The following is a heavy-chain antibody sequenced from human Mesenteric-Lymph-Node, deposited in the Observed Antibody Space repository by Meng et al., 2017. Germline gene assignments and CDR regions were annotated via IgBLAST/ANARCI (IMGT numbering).Heavy chain of an antibody. Sequence: QTLSLTCAVSGYSISSGYYWGWIRQPPGKGLEWVCFIRSKTNGGTTEYAASVKGRFTISRDDSRSIAYLQMNSLKTEDTAVYHCTRDSSGYYDAFDIWGQGTMVTVSS. D-gene: IGHD3-22*01. J-gene: IGHJ3*02. CDR2: IRSKTNGGTT. CDR3: TRDSSGYYDAFDI. V-gene: IGHV3-49*03. CDR1: GYSISSGYY.